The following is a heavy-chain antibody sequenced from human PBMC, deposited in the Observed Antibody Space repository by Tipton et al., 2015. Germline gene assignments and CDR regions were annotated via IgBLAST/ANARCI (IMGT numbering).Heavy chain of an antibody. D-gene: IGHD5-18*01. J-gene: IGHJ6*02. CDR1: GVSVTSGSFY. Sequence: TLSLTCTVSGVSVTSGSFYWSWIRQSPGKGLEWIGYIYHTGSTIYNPSLKSRVTISVDTSKNQVSLNLSSVTAADTAVYYCARGDRNIYGVYFYYYGMDVWGQGTTVTVSS. CDR2: IYHTGST. CDR3: ARGDRNIYGVYFYYYGMDV. V-gene: IGHV4-61*01.